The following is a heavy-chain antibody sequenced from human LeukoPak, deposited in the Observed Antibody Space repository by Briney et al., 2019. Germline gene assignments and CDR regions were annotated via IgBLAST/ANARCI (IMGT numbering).Heavy chain of an antibody. Sequence: SETLSLTCTVSGGSISTYYWSWIRQPPGKGLEWIAYVYYSGHTSYNPSLKGRVTISVDTSKNQISLKLNSVTAADTAVYYCARNPYSDGFDIWGQGTMVTVSS. CDR3: ARNPYSDGFDI. CDR1: GGSISTYY. J-gene: IGHJ3*02. D-gene: IGHD1-1*01. V-gene: IGHV4-59*08. CDR2: VYYSGHT.